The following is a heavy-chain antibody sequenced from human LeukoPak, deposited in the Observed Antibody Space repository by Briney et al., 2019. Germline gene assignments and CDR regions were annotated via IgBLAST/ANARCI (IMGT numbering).Heavy chain of an antibody. D-gene: IGHD1-1*01. CDR2: ISWNSGSI. J-gene: IGHJ1*01. Sequence: HAGGSLRLSCAASGFTFDDFALHWVRQVPGKGLEWVSGISWNSGSIGYVDSVKGRFTISRDNAKNSLYLQMISLRAEDTAWYYCVKNMSGAAKNNLLHRWGQRTLVTVS. V-gene: IGHV3-9*01. CDR3: VKNMSGAAKNNLLHR. CDR1: GFTFDDFA.